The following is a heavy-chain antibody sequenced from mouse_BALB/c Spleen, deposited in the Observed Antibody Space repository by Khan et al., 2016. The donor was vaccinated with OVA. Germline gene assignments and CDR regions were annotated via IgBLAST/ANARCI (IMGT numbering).Heavy chain of an antibody. D-gene: IGHD1-3*01. CDR3: ARLEDI. Sequence: QVQLKQSGPGLVAPSQSLSITCTVSGFSLTSYGVHWVRQPPGKGLEWLGVIWAGGSTNYNPALMSRLSISKDNSKSQVFLKMNRLQTDDTGIDYCARLEDIWGQVTTLTVSS. J-gene: IGHJ2*01. CDR1: GFSLTSYG. CDR2: IWAGGST. V-gene: IGHV2-9*02.